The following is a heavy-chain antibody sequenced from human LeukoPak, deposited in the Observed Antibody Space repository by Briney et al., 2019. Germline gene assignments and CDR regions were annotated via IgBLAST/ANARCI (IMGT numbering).Heavy chain of an antibody. V-gene: IGHV4-39*01. CDR2: IYYSGST. J-gene: IGHJ4*02. D-gene: IGHD4-11*01. CDR1: GGSISSGSYY. Sequence: PSETLSLTCTVSGGSISSGSYYWDWIRQPPGKGLEWIGSIYYSGSTYYNPSLKSRVTISVDTSKNQFSLKLSSVTAADTAVYYCARLRPHYSNYDLGYFDYWGQGTLVTVSS. CDR3: ARLRPHYSNYDLGYFDY.